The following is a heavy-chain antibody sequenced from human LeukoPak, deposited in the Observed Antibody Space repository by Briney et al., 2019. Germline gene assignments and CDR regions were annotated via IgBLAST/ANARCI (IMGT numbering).Heavy chain of an antibody. V-gene: IGHV3-23*01. D-gene: IGHD2-2*01. CDR2: ISGISDNT. Sequence: GSLRLSCAASGFSFTNYAMSWVRQAPGKGLEWVSTISGISDNTYYADSVKGRFTISRDNSKNTLYLQMNSLRAEDTAVYYCAAPIHCSSTSCQPDYWGQGTLVTVSS. CDR1: GFSFTNYA. CDR3: AAPIHCSSTSCQPDY. J-gene: IGHJ4*02.